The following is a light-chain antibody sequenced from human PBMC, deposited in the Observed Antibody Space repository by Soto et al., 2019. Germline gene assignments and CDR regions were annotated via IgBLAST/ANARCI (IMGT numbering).Light chain of an antibody. CDR2: EVS. CDR3: SSYTSSSTLLFV. V-gene: IGLV2-14*01. Sequence: QSVVTQPASVSGSPGQSITISCTGTSSDVGGYNYVSWYQQHPGKAPKLMIYEVSNRPSGVSNRFFGSKSGNTASLTISGLQAEDEADYYCSSYTSSSTLLFVFGTGTKLTVL. J-gene: IGLJ1*01. CDR1: SSDVGGYNY.